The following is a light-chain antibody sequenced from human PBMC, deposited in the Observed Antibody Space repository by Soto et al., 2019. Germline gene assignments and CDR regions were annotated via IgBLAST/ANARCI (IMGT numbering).Light chain of an antibody. V-gene: IGKV3-15*01. J-gene: IGKJ1*01. CDR2: GAS. CDR1: QSVSSK. CDR3: QQYNNWHTWT. Sequence: EIVMTQSPATLSESPGERATLSCRASQSVSSKLAWYQQKPGQAPRLLIHGASTRANGIPVRFSGSGSGTDFTLTLSSLQSEDFAVYDCQQYNNWHTWTFGQGTQVDIK.